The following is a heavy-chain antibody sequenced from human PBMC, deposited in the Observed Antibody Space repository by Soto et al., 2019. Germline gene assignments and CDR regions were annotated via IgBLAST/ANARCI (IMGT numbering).Heavy chain of an antibody. D-gene: IGHD6-19*01. Sequence: QVQLQESGPGLVKPSGTLSLTCAVSGDSISNSRWWTWVRQPPGKGLEWIGDIFHSGDTNYNPSLKNRVFISVDKSQNQFSLKVSSVTAADTALYYCAYSTGWYRHDVWGQGTLVTVSS. CDR3: AYSTGWYRHDV. J-gene: IGHJ3*01. V-gene: IGHV4-4*02. CDR2: IFHSGDT. CDR1: GDSISNSRW.